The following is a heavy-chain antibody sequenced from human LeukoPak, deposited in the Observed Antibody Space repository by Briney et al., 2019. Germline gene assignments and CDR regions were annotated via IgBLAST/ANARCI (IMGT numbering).Heavy chain of an antibody. CDR1: GFTFSSYW. CDR3: AKRRYYDSSGYLDY. J-gene: IGHJ4*02. CDR2: INSDGSST. Sequence: GGSLRLSCAASGFTFSSYWMHWVRQAPGKGLVWVSRINSDGSSTSYADSVKGRFTISRDNAKNTLYLQMNSLRAEDTAVYYCAKRRYYDSSGYLDYWGQGTLVTISS. D-gene: IGHD3-22*01. V-gene: IGHV3-74*01.